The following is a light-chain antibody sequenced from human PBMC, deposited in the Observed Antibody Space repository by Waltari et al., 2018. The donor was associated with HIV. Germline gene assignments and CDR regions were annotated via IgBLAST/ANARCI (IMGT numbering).Light chain of an antibody. V-gene: IGKV1-12*01. J-gene: IGKJ4*01. CDR3: QQTQSFLA. CDR1: HDTSSW. CDR2: AAS. Sequence: DIQMTQSPSSVSASVGDRVTITRRASHDTSSWLAWYQQKPGKAPNLLIFAASSLQSGVPSRFSSGGSGTDFPLTISSLPPEDLATYCSQQTQSFLAFGGGTKVEIK.